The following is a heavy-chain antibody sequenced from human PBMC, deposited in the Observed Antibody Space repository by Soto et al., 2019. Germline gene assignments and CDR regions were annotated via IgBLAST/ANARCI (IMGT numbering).Heavy chain of an antibody. CDR2: IRQEGSEK. CDR1: GFTYSSYW. J-gene: IGHJ4*02. V-gene: IGHV3-7*01. Sequence: LRLSCAASGFTYSSYWMSSVRHAPGKWLECVANIRQEGSEKYYVCSVNGLLTISRDNANNSLYLQMNSLRDEDTAVYYCERFPLGYWGQGTLVTVSS. CDR3: ERFPLGY.